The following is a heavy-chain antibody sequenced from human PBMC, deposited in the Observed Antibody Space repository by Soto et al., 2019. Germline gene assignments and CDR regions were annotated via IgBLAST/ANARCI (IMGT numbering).Heavy chain of an antibody. CDR3: ARATTGTTPDY. V-gene: IGHV3-33*01. CDR2: IWYDGSNK. D-gene: IGHD4-17*01. CDR1: GFTFSSYG. Sequence: QVQLVESGGGVVQPGRSLRLSCAASGFTFSSYGMHWVRQAPGKGLEWVAVIWYDGSNKYYADSVKGRFTISRDNSKNTLYLQMNSLRAEDTAVYYCARATTGTTPDYWGQGTLVTVSS. J-gene: IGHJ4*02.